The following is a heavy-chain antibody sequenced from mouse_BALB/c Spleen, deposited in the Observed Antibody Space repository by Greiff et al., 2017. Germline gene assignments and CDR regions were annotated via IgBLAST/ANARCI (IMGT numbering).Heavy chain of an antibody. CDR1: GYTFTDYW. J-gene: IGHJ1*01. Sequence: QVQLQQPGAELVMPGASVKMSCKASGYTFTDYWMHWVKQRPGQGLEWIGAIDTSDSYTSYNQKFKGKATLTVDESSSTAYMQLSSLTSEDSAVYYCARGFDVWGAGTTVTVSS. CDR2: IDTSDSYT. V-gene: IGHV1-69*01. CDR3: ARGFDV.